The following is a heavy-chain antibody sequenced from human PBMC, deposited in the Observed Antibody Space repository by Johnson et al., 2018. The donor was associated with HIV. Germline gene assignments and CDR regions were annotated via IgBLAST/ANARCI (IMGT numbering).Heavy chain of an antibody. CDR2: ISWNSGSI. CDR1: GFTVSSNY. V-gene: IGHV3-9*01. D-gene: IGHD6-6*01. Sequence: VQLVESGGGLVQPGGSLRLSCAASGFTVSSNYMSWVRQAPGKGLEWVSGISWNSGSIGYADSVKGRFTISRDNAKNSLYLQMNSLRAEDTALYYCAKGSIAARWGAFDIWGQGTMVTVSS. CDR3: AKGSIAARWGAFDI. J-gene: IGHJ3*02.